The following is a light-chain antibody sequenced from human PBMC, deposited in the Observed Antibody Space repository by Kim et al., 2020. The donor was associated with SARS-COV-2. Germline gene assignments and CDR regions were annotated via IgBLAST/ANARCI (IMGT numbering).Light chain of an antibody. Sequence: ALGHTVRITCQGDSLRSYYASWYQQKPGQAPVLVIYGKNNRPSGIPDRFSGSSSGNTASLTITGAQAEDEADYYCNSRDNSGNHLVFGGGTKLTVL. CDR1: SLRSYY. CDR3: NSRDNSGNHLV. J-gene: IGLJ2*01. CDR2: GKN. V-gene: IGLV3-19*01.